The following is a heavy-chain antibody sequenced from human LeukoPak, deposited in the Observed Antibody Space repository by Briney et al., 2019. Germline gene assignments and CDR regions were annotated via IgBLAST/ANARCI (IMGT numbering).Heavy chain of an antibody. CDR2: MNPNSGNT. CDR3: ARSVVVVAATLDY. J-gene: IGHJ4*02. Sequence: GASVKVSCKASGYTFTSYDINWVRQATGQGLEWMGWMNPNSGNTGYAQKFQGRVTMTRNTSISTAYMELSSLRSEDTAVYYCARSVVVVAATLDYWGQGTLVTVSS. D-gene: IGHD2-15*01. V-gene: IGHV1-8*01. CDR1: GYTFTSYD.